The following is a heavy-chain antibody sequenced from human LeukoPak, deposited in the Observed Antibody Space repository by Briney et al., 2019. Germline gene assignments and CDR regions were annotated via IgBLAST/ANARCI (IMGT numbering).Heavy chain of an antibody. V-gene: IGHV4-39*01. J-gene: IGHJ4*02. CDR1: GVSISSSTYY. CDR2: IYYSGST. Sequence: PSETLSLTCTVSGVSISSSTYYWGWIRRPPGKGLDWIGSIYYSGSTYYNPSLKSRVTVSVDTSKNQFSLELTSVTAADTAVFYCVRGSTLRHYQYWGQGILVTVSS. D-gene: IGHD3-16*01. CDR3: VRGSTLRHYQY.